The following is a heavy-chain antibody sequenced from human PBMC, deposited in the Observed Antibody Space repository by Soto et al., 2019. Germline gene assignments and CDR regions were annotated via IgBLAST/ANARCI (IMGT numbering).Heavy chain of an antibody. CDR3: ARLWFGELNLNYLDY. D-gene: IGHD3-10*01. V-gene: IGHV1-18*01. CDR2: ISAYNGNT. Sequence: ASVKVSCKASGYSFTSYGISWVRQAPGQGLEWMGWISAYNGNTNYAQKLQGRVTMTTDASTSTAYMELRSLRSDDTALYYCARLWFGELNLNYLDYWGQGTLVTVSS. CDR1: GYSFTSYG. J-gene: IGHJ4*01.